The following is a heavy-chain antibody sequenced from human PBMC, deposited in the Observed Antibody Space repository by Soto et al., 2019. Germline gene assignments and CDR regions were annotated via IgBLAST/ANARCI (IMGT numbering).Heavy chain of an antibody. V-gene: IGHV5-51*01. CDR1: GYSFSSYW. Sequence: PGESLKISCKGSGYSFSSYWIAWVRQMPGKGLEWMGIIYPGDSDTRYNPSFQGQVTFSADKSISTAYLQWSGLKASDTAMYYCARRSTTSWYADPWGQGTLVTVSS. CDR3: ARRSTTSWYADP. J-gene: IGHJ5*02. D-gene: IGHD6-13*01. CDR2: IYPGDSDT.